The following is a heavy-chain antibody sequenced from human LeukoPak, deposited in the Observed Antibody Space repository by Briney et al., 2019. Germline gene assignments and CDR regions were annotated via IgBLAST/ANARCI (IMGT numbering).Heavy chain of an antibody. CDR1: GFTFSSYW. J-gene: IGHJ6*03. V-gene: IGHV3-7*01. CDR2: IEQDGSEK. Sequence: GGSLRLSCAASGFTFSSYWMSWVRQAPGKGLEWVANIEQDGSEKYYVDSVKGRFTISRDNAKNSLYPQMNSLRAEDTAVYYCARGQLELLSDYYYYMDVWGKGTTVTVSS. D-gene: IGHD1-1*01. CDR3: ARGQLELLSDYYYYMDV.